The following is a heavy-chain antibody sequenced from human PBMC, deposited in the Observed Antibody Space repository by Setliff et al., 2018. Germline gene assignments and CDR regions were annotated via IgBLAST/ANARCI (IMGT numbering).Heavy chain of an antibody. V-gene: IGHV3-7*01. CDR3: ARDGGEY. CDR1: GFTFSSYW. CDR2: IKQDGSEK. D-gene: IGHD3-16*01. J-gene: IGHJ4*02. Sequence: GGSLRLSCAASGFTFSSYWVSWVRQAPGKGLEWVANIKQDGSEKYYVDSVKGRFTISRDNAKNSLYLQMNSLRAEDTAVYYCARDGGEYWGQGTLVTVSS.